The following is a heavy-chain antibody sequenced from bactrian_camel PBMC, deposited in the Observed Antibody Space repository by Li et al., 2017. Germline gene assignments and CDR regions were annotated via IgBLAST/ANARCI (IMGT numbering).Heavy chain of an antibody. Sequence: HVQLVESGGGSVDAGGSLRLSCAASGYSSIVNCMGWYCQGIGEEREGVAAIFTSDDSTYYTDSVKGRFTISRENDKNTVYLQMNNLKPEDTAMYYCVDDCYGSRYYLARRTNVWGQGTQVTVS. CDR3: VDDCYGSRYYLARRTNV. V-gene: IGHV3S53*01. D-gene: IGHD6*01. CDR2: IFTSDDST. J-gene: IGHJ4*01. CDR1: GYSSIVNC.